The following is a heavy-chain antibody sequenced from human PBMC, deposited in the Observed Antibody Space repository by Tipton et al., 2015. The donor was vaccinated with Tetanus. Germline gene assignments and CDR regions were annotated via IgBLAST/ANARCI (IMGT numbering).Heavy chain of an antibody. CDR1: GGSITSSTYY. D-gene: IGHD5-24*01. CDR3: ARIGWLQQNKPAFDI. V-gene: IGHV4-39*07. J-gene: IGHJ3*02. CDR2: FYSGGSI. Sequence: TLSLTCTVSGGSITSSTYYWGWIRQPPGKGLEWIGTFYSGGSIFYNPSFKSRATISVDTPKNQISLKLSSVTAADTAVYYCARIGWLQQNKPAFDIWGQGTVVTVSS.